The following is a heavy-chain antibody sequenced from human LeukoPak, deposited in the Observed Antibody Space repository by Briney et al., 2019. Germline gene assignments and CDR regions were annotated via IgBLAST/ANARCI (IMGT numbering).Heavy chain of an antibody. CDR3: AREIWFGELLSAAAFDI. J-gene: IGHJ3*02. Sequence: GASVKVSCKASGYTFTSYGISWVRQAPGQGLEWMGWISAYNGNTNYAQKLQGRVTMTTDTSTSTAYMELRSLRSDDTAVYYCAREIWFGELLSAAAFDIWGQGTMVTVSS. CDR2: ISAYNGNT. V-gene: IGHV1-18*01. CDR1: GYTFTSYG. D-gene: IGHD3-10*01.